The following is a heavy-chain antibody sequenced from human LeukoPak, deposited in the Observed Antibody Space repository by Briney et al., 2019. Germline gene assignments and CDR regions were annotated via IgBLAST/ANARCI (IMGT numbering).Heavy chain of an antibody. CDR3: ARNSQHYDILTGYSTLDY. J-gene: IGHJ4*02. V-gene: IGHV3-66*01. D-gene: IGHD3-9*01. Sequence: GGSLRLSCAASGFTVSSNYMSWVRQAPGKGLEWVSVIYSGGSTYYADSVKGRFTISRDNSKNTLYLQMNSLRAEDTAVYYCARNSQHYDILTGYSTLDYWGQGTLVTVSS. CDR2: IYSGGST. CDR1: GFTVSSNY.